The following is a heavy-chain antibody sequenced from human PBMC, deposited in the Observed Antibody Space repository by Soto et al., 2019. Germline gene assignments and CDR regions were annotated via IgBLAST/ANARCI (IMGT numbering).Heavy chain of an antibody. V-gene: IGHV3-33*01. Sequence: QVQLVESGGGVVQPGRSLRLSCAASEFTFSNYGIHSVRQAPGKGLEWVAVILNDGSNRYHADSVKDRFTISRDNSKNTLYLQMNSLRAEDTAVYYCARDDEYSGNGLDVWGQGTTVTVS. CDR2: ILNDGSNR. J-gene: IGHJ6*02. D-gene: IGHD3-10*01. CDR1: EFTFSNYG. CDR3: ARDDEYSGNGLDV.